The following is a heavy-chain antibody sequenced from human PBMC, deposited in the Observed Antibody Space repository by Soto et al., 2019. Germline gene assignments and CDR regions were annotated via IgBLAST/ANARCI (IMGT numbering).Heavy chain of an antibody. CDR1: GFSFASFA. D-gene: IGHD3-3*01. V-gene: IGHV3-23*04. Sequence: DVRLAESGGGLVQPGGSLRLSCTTSGFSFASFAMTWVRQAPGKGLEWVATISGSDGKTYYADSVKGRFSISRVTSRNTLYLQMNTLRADDTAIYYCAKWSDLDYSGQGTRVTASS. CDR3: AKWSDLDY. J-gene: IGHJ4*02. CDR2: ISGSDGKT.